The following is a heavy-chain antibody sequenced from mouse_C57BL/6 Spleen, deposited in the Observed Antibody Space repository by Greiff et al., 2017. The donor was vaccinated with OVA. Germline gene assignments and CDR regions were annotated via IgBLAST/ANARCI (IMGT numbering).Heavy chain of an antibody. V-gene: IGHV1-64*01. Sequence: QVQLKQPGAELVKPGASVKLSCKASGYTFTSYWMHWVKQRPGQGLEWIGMIHPNSGSTNYNEKFKSKATLTVDKSSSTAYMQLSSLTSEDSAVYYCARSGPGEFAYWGQGTLVTVSA. CDR3: ARSGPGEFAY. CDR1: GYTFTSYW. CDR2: IHPNSGST. J-gene: IGHJ3*01.